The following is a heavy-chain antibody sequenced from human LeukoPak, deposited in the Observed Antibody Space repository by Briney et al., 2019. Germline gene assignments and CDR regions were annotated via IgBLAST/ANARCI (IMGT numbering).Heavy chain of an antibody. CDR1: GGSISSSSYY. CDR3: ARANIVGTYYFDY. CDR2: IYYSGST. D-gene: IGHD5-12*01. Sequence: SETLSLTCTVSGGSISSSSYYWGWIRQPPGKGLEWIGSIYYSGSTYYNPSLRSRVTISVDTSKNQFSLKLSSVTAADTAVYYCARANIVGTYYFDYWGQGTLVTVSS. V-gene: IGHV4-39*01. J-gene: IGHJ4*02.